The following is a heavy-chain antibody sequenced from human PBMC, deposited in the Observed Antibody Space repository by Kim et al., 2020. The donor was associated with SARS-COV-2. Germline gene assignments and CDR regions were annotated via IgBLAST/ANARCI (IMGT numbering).Heavy chain of an antibody. CDR2: IVHDGST. CDR1: GGSLSGYS. CDR3: ARVSGYCTGGNCRVDF. D-gene: IGHD2-8*02. Sequence: SETLSLTCGVYGGSLSGYSWSWLRQPPGKGLEWIGEIVHDGSTNYNPSLKSPFTISVDMFNNQLSLKLSSVTAADRGRYYCARVSGYCTGGNCRVDFWGQGTLVTVSS. J-gene: IGHJ4*02. V-gene: IGHV4-34*12.